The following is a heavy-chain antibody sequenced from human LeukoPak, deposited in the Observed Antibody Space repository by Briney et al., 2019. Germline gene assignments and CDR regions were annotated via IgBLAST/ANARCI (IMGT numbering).Heavy chain of an antibody. V-gene: IGHV3-7*01. CDR3: ARGGPLSYYYYYMDV. CDR1: GFTFSSYW. D-gene: IGHD1-14*01. Sequence: GGSLRLSCAASGFTFSSYWMSWVRQAPGKGLEGVANIKQDGSEKYYVDSVKGRFTISRDNAKNSLYLQMNSLRAEDTAVYYCARGGPLSYYYYYMDVWGKGTTVTVSS. CDR2: IKQDGSEK. J-gene: IGHJ6*03.